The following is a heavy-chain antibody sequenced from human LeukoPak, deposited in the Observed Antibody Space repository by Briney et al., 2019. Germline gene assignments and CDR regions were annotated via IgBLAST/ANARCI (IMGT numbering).Heavy chain of an antibody. CDR2: ISYDGSNK. Sequence: PGGSLRLSCAASGFTFSSYAMHWVRQAPGKGLEWVAVISYDGSNKYYADSVKGRFTISRDNAKNSLYLQMNSLRDEDTAVYYCARSFINYYDSSGYYHLGAFDIWGQGTMVTVSS. J-gene: IGHJ3*02. V-gene: IGHV3-30-3*01. D-gene: IGHD3-22*01. CDR3: ARSFINYYDSSGYYHLGAFDI. CDR1: GFTFSSYA.